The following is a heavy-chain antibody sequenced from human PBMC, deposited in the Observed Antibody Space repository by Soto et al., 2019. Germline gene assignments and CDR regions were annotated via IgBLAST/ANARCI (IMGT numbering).Heavy chain of an antibody. J-gene: IGHJ4*02. D-gene: IGHD2-2*01. CDR3: ARNQRSKRPAAAIDY. V-gene: IGHV4-39*01. Sequence: ASETLSLTCAVSGASISSVDYYWGWVRQPPGKGLEWIGNFFYASGNTYYNSSLKSRVTIFVDTSKNQFSLNVTSVTATDTGMYYCARNQRSKRPAAAIDYWGQGTLVTVSS. CDR2: FFYASGNT. CDR1: GASISSVDYY.